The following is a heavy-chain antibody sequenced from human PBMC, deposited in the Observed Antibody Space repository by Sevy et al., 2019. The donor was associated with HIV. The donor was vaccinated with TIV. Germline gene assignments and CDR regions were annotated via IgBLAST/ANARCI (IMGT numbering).Heavy chain of an antibody. J-gene: IGHJ4*02. CDR1: GGSVSNGDYY. D-gene: IGHD5-12*01. Sequence: SETLSLTCDVSGGSVSNGDYYWSWIRQPPGKGLEWFGYIYYSGSGYYNPFLKSRVTISVDTPKNQFSLKLKSVTAADTAIYYCASKRGYTHGPFESWGQGTLVTVSS. V-gene: IGHV4-30-4*01. CDR2: IYYSGSG. CDR3: ASKRGYTHGPFES.